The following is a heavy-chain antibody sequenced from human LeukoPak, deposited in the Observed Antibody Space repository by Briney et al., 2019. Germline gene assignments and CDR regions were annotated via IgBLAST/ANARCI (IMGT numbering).Heavy chain of an antibody. Sequence: ASVKVSCKASGYTFTSYSMNWVRQAPGQGLEWMGIINPSGGSISYAQKFQGRVSMTRDTSTSTVYMELSSLRPEDTAVYYCARVVGATSALAFDIWGQGTMVSVSS. V-gene: IGHV1-46*01. CDR3: ARVVGATSALAFDI. CDR1: GYTFTSYS. J-gene: IGHJ3*02. CDR2: INPSGGSI. D-gene: IGHD1-26*01.